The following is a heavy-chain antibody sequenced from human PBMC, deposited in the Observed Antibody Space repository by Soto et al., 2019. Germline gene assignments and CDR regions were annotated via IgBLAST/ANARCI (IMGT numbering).Heavy chain of an antibody. CDR1: GGTFSSYA. CDR2: IIPIFGTA. Sequence: GASVKVSCKASGGTFSSYAISWVRQAPGQGLEWMGGIIPIFGTANYAQKFQGRVTITADESTSTAYMELSSLRPEDTAVYYCARDPYDFWSGYSHYYYGMDVWGQGTTVTVSS. J-gene: IGHJ6*02. CDR3: ARDPYDFWSGYSHYYYGMDV. D-gene: IGHD3-3*01. V-gene: IGHV1-69*13.